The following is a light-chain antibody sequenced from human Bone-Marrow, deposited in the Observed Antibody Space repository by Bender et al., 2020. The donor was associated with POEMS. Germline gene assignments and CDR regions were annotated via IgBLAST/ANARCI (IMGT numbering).Light chain of an antibody. V-gene: IGLV1-47*01. Sequence: QSVLTQPPSASGTPGQRVTISCSGSSSNIETNPVFWYQHVPGKAPKLLIYRDNRRASGVPDRFSGSKSGVTASLAITGLRAADEADYYCASYTAYSSWVFGGGTKVTVL. J-gene: IGLJ3*02. CDR2: RDN. CDR3: ASYTAYSSWV. CDR1: SSNIETNP.